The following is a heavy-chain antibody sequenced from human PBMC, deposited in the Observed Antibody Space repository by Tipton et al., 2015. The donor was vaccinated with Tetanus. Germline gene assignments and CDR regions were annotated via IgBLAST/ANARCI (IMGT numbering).Heavy chain of an antibody. V-gene: IGHV3-33*01. CDR3: AREADCSGGSCFSGAFDT. Sequence: SLRLSCAASGFIFSSYGIHWVRQAPGKGLEWVAVSWYDSTDKYYADSVKGRFTISRDNSKNTLYLQMNSLRAEDTAVYYCAREADCSGGSCFSGAFDTWGQGTQVTVSS. CDR1: GFIFSSYG. J-gene: IGHJ4*02. D-gene: IGHD2-15*01. CDR2: SWYDSTDK.